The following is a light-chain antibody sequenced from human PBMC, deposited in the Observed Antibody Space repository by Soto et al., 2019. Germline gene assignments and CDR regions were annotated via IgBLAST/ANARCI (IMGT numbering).Light chain of an antibody. J-gene: IGLJ1*01. CDR3: CSYAGSSTDV. V-gene: IGLV2-23*02. Sequence: QSALTQPASVSGSPGQSITISCTGTSSDVGSYNLVSWYQQHPVKAPKLMIYEVSKRPSGVSNRFSGSKSGNTASLTISGLQAEDEADYYCCSYAGSSTDVFGTGTKLTV. CDR2: EVS. CDR1: SSDVGSYNL.